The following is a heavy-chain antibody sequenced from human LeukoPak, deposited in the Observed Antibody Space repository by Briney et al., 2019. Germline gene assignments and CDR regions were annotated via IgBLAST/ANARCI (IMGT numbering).Heavy chain of an antibody. D-gene: IGHD5-18*01. CDR1: GGSISSSSYY. CDR2: IYYSGST. Sequence: SETLFLTCTVSGGSISSSSYYWGWIRQPPGKGLEWIGSIYYSGSTYYNPSLKSRVTISVDTSKNQFSLKLSSATAADTAVYYCARRRYSYGSHYYFDYWGQGTLVTVSS. CDR3: ARRRYSYGSHYYFDY. J-gene: IGHJ4*02. V-gene: IGHV4-39*01.